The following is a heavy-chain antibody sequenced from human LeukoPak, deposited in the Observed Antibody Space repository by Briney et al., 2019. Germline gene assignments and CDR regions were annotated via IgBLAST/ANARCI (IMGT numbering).Heavy chain of an antibody. CDR3: VKVPRTSYFDF. Sequence: GRSLRLSCAASGFTFISYSMHWVRQAPGKGLEWVALISYDGTNKYYADSVKGRFTVSRDNSKDTIYLHMNTLRAEDTAVYYCVKVPRTSYFDFWGQGTLVTVSS. D-gene: IGHD3-16*01. CDR2: ISYDGTNK. J-gene: IGHJ4*02. CDR1: GFTFISYS. V-gene: IGHV3-30-3*01.